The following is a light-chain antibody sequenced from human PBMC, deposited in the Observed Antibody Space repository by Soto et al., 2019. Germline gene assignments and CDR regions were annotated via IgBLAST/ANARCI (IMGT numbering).Light chain of an antibody. J-gene: IGLJ1*01. CDR2: DVR. V-gene: IGLV2-14*01. CDR3: SSYTTISTYV. CDR1: SSDVGGYNY. Sequence: VLTQPASVSGSPGQSITISCTGTSSDVGGYNYVSWYQQHPGKAPKLMIYDVRNRPSGVSNRFSGSKSVNTASLTISGLQAEDEADYYCSSYTTISTYVFGAGTKVTVL.